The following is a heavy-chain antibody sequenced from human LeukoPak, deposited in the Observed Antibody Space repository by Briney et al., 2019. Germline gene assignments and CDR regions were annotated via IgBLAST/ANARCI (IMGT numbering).Heavy chain of an antibody. CDR2: INHSGST. CDR1: GGSFSGYY. Sequence: SETLSLTCAVYGGSFSGYYWSWIRQPPGKGLEWIGEINHSGSTNYNPSLKSRVTISVDTSKNQFSLKLSFVTAADTAVYYCARAGAATVTTDFDYWGQGTLVTVSS. J-gene: IGHJ4*02. D-gene: IGHD4-11*01. V-gene: IGHV4-34*01. CDR3: ARAGAATVTTDFDY.